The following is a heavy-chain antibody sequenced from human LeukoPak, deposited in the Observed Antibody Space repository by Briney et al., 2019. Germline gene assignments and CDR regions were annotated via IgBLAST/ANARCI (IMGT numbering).Heavy chain of an antibody. Sequence: SETLSLTCAVYGGSFSGYYWSWIRQPPGKGLEWIGEINHSGSTNYNPSLKSRVTISVDMSKNQFSLKLSSVTAADTAVYYCARGSITMVRAENAFDIWGQGTMVTVSS. V-gene: IGHV4-34*01. D-gene: IGHD3-10*01. CDR3: ARGSITMVRAENAFDI. CDR1: GGSFSGYY. J-gene: IGHJ3*02. CDR2: INHSGST.